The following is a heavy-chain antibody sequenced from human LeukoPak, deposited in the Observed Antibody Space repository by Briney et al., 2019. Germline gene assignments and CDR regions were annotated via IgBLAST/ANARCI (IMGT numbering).Heavy chain of an antibody. V-gene: IGHV1-46*01. Sequence: ASVKVSCKASGYTFTSYYMHWVRKAPRQGLEWMGIINPSGGSTSYAQKFQGRVTMTRDTSTSTVYMELSSLRSEDTAVYYCARERASWELTYYFDYWGQGTLVTVSS. D-gene: IGHD1-26*01. J-gene: IGHJ4*02. CDR1: GYTFTSYY. CDR2: INPSGGST. CDR3: ARERASWELTYYFDY.